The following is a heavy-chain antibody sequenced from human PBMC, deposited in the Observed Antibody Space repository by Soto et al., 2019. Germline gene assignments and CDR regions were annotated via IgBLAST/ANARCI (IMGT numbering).Heavy chain of an antibody. CDR1: GFTFSSYG. CDR2: ISYDGSNK. D-gene: IGHD3-10*01. J-gene: IGHJ4*02. Sequence: GSLRLSCAASGFTFSSYGMHWVRQAPGKGLEWVAVISYDGSNKYYADSVKGRFTISRDNSKNTLYLQMNSLRAEDTAVYYCAKSTTSGSYGAFDYWGQGTLVTVSS. CDR3: AKSTTSGSYGAFDY. V-gene: IGHV3-30*18.